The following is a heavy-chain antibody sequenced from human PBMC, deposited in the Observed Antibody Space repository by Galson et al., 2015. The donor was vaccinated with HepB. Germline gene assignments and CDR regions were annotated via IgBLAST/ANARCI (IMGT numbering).Heavy chain of an antibody. CDR3: ATSLLGLVDAFDI. Sequence: SVKVSCKVSGYTLTELSMHWVRQAPGKGLEWMGGFDPEDGETIYAQKFQGRVTMTEDTSTDTAYMELSSLRSEDTAVYYCATSLLGLVDAFDIWGQGTMVTVSS. J-gene: IGHJ3*02. V-gene: IGHV1-24*01. CDR2: FDPEDGET. CDR1: GYTLTELS. D-gene: IGHD3/OR15-3a*01.